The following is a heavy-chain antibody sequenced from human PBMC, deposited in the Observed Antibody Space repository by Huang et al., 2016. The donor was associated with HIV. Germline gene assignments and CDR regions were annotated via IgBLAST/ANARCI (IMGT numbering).Heavy chain of an antibody. CDR3: AYQQWLVGGLNH. J-gene: IGHJ5*02. CDR2: IGCDSRYI. CDR1: GFAFSSYG. V-gene: IGHV3-21*02. Sequence: EVELVESGGGLLKPGGSLRLSCAASGFAFSSYGMNWVRQAPGKGVEWVEFIGCDSRYIYYADSVKGRVTISRDNAKSSIYLQLDSLRAEDTAVYYCAYQQWLVGGLNHWGQGTLVVVSS. D-gene: IGHD6-19*01.